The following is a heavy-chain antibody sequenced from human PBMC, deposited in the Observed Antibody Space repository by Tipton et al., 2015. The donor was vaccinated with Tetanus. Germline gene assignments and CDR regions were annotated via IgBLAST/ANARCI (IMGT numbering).Heavy chain of an antibody. Sequence: TLSLTCFVSGASARSEKYYWSWIRQPPGKGLEWIGYIYYKGSTNYNPSLRSRVTISVDTSENQMSLRLTSVTAADTAVYYCARDRGDTGTVNWFDPWGQGTLVTVSS. D-gene: IGHD1-1*01. J-gene: IGHJ5*02. CDR2: IYYKGST. V-gene: IGHV4-61*01. CDR3: ARDRGDTGTVNWFDP. CDR1: GASARSEKYY.